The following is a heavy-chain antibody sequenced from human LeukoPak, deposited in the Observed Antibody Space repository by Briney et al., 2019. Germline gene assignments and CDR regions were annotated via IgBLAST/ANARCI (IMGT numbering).Heavy chain of an antibody. CDR2: IYPGDSDT. CDR1: GYSFTSYW. CDR3: ARERIGYCSRTSCYLERYYYYMDV. D-gene: IGHD2-2*01. V-gene: IGHV5-51*01. J-gene: IGHJ6*03. Sequence: GETLKISCKGSGYSFTSYWIGWVRQMPGKGLEWMGTIYPGDSDTRYSPSFQGQVTISADKSIRTAYLQWSSLRAEDTAVYYCARERIGYCSRTSCYLERYYYYMDVWGKGTTVTVSS.